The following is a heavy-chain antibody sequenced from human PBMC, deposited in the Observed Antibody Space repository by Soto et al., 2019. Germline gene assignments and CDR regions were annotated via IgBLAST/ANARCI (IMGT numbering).Heavy chain of an antibody. V-gene: IGHV3-48*02. D-gene: IGHD1-26*01. CDR3: ARDRWELLRSYYFDY. Sequence: EVQLVESGGGLVQPGGSLRLSCAASGFTFSSYSMNWVRQAPGKGLEWVSYISSSSSTIYYADSVKGRFTISRDNAKNSLYLQMNSLRDEDTAVYYCARDRWELLRSYYFDYWGQGTLVTVSS. CDR1: GFTFSSYS. CDR2: ISSSSSTI. J-gene: IGHJ4*02.